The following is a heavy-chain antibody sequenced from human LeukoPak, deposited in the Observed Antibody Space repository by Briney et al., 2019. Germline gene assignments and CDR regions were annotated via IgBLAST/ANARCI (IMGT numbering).Heavy chain of an antibody. CDR3: ARASSSGYRGADY. Sequence: GGSLRLSCEASEFILSRYAMSWVRQAPGKGLEWVANIKQDGSEKYCVDSVKGRFTISRDNAKNSLYLQMNSLRAEDTAVYYCARASSSGYRGADYWGQGTLVTVSS. CDR2: IKQDGSEK. V-gene: IGHV3-7*01. D-gene: IGHD3-22*01. J-gene: IGHJ4*02. CDR1: EFILSRYA.